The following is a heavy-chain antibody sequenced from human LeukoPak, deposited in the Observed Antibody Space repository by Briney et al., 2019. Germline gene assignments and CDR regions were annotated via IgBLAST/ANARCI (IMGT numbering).Heavy chain of an antibody. CDR3: ARDGWPGYFDL. CDR1: GFTFSDYW. J-gene: IGHJ2*01. V-gene: IGHV3-74*01. D-gene: IGHD2-15*01. CDR2: IHTDGSGT. Sequence: PGGSLRLSCAASGFTFSDYWMHWVRQAPGKGLVWVSRIHTDGSGTSYAESVKGRFTISRDDAKNTVYLQMNSLRAEDTAMYYRARDGWPGYFDLWGRGTLVTVSS.